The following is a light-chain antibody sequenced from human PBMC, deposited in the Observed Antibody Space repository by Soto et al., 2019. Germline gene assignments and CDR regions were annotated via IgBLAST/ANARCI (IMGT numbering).Light chain of an antibody. V-gene: IGKV4-1*01. CDR2: WAS. J-gene: IGKJ5*01. Sequence: DIVMTQSPDSLSVSLGERATINCKSSQSLLSKSDNLNYLAWFQLRPGQPPKVLIYWASTRESGVPDRFGGSGSGTDFTLTISSLRAEDGAIYYCQQYYGGPITFGQGTRLEIK. CDR3: QQYYGGPIT. CDR1: QSLLSKSDNLNY.